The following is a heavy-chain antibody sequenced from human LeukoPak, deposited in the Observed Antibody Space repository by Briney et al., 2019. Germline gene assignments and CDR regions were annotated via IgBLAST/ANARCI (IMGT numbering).Heavy chain of an antibody. D-gene: IGHD3-9*01. CDR1: GGSFSGYY. V-gene: IGHV4-34*01. Sequence: NPSETLSLTCAVYGGSFSGYYWSWIRQPPGKGLAWIGEINHSGSTNYNPSLKSRVTISVDTSKNQYSLKLSSVTAADTAVYYCARGRAVASIVSRYYYYYGMDVWGKGTTVIVSS. CDR3: ARGRAVASIVSRYYYYYGMDV. J-gene: IGHJ6*04. CDR2: INHSGST.